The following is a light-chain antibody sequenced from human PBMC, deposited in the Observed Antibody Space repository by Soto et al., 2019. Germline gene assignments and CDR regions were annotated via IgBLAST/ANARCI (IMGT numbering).Light chain of an antibody. CDR2: AAS. CDR3: QQYKTWRT. Sequence: VVMTQSPVTLSVSPGERVTLSCRASRDIASSLAWYQQKPGRGPRLLIYAASTRASGIPDRFSGGGSGTEFTLTITSLQSEDFAVYYCQQYKTWRTFGQGAKVEIK. J-gene: IGKJ1*01. CDR1: RDIASS. V-gene: IGKV3-15*01.